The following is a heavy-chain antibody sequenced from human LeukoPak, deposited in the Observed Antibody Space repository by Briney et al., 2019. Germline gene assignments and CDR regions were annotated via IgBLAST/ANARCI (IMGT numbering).Heavy chain of an antibody. CDR3: AKIIAVTESYWYGMDV. D-gene: IGHD4-17*01. CDR1: GFTFSSYA. J-gene: IGHJ6*02. CDR2: IRGRGNYV. V-gene: IGHV3-23*01. Sequence: GGSLRLSCAASGFTFSSYAMSWVRQAPGKGLEWVSSIRGRGNYVYYADSVKGRFTISRDNSKNTLYLQMNSLRADDTAVYYCAKIIAVTESYWYGMDVWGQGTTVTVSS.